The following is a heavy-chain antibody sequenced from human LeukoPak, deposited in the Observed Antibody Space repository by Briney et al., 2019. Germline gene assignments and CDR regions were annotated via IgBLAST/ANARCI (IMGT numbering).Heavy chain of an antibody. CDR3: ARDRLLEDRDYSYYYYMDV. CDR2: ISSSSSYI. CDR1: AFTFSTYT. J-gene: IGHJ6*03. Sequence: SGGSLRLSCAASAFTFSTYTINWVRQAPGKGLGWVSSISSSSSYIYYADSVKGRFTISRDNAKNSLYLQMNSLRAEDTAVYHCARDRLLEDRDYSYYYYMDVWGKGTTVTVSS. V-gene: IGHV3-21*01. D-gene: IGHD1-1*01.